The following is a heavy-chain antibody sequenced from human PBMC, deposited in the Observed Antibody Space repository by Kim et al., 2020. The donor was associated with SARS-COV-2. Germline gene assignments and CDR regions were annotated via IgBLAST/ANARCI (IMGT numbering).Heavy chain of an antibody. CDR1: GGSFSGYY. J-gene: IGHJ4*02. V-gene: IGHV4-34*01. CDR2: INHSGTT. D-gene: IGHD5-12*01. CDR3: ARGLASGYDQKVYFDY. Sequence: SETLSLTCAVYGGSFSGYYWTWIRQPPAEGLEWIGEINHSGTTYYTPSLKSRVTISVDTSKNQFSLKLSSVTAADTAVYYCARGLASGYDQKVYFDYWGQGMLVTVSS.